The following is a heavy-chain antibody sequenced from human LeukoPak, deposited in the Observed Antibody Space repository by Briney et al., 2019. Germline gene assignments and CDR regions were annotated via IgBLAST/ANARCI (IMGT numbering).Heavy chain of an antibody. CDR2: IYPGDSDT. Sequence: GGSLRLSCKGSGYSFTSYWIGWVRQMPGKGLEWMGTIYPGDSDTRYSPSFQGQVTISVDKSISTAYLQWSSLKASDTAMYYCARGVGSSWNTSADYWGQGTLVTVSS. D-gene: IGHD6-13*01. J-gene: IGHJ4*02. CDR1: GYSFTSYW. CDR3: ARGVGSSWNTSADY. V-gene: IGHV5-51*01.